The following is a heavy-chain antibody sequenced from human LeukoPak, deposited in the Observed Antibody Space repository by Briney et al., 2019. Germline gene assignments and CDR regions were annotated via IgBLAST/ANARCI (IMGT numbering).Heavy chain of an antibody. CDR3: APQTMILVL. J-gene: IGHJ4*02. Sequence: PGGSLRLSCVASGFTFSTHWVSWVRQAPGKGLEWVANIKEDGSTTDYVDSVKGRFTFSRDNAKNSVFLQMNSLRAEDTAVYYCAPQTMILVLGGQGTLVTVFS. CDR1: GFTFSTHW. D-gene: IGHD3-22*01. V-gene: IGHV3-7*01. CDR2: IKEDGSTT.